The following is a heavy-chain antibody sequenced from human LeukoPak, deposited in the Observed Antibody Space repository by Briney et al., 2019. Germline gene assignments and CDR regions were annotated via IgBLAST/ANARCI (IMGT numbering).Heavy chain of an antibody. CDR3: AKFSRSTTGVY. D-gene: IGHD6-13*01. J-gene: IGHJ4*02. V-gene: IGHV3-7*01. CDR1: GFTFSAYW. CDR2: IKQDGSDK. Sequence: PGGSLRLPCAASGFTFSAYWMSWVRQAPGKGLEWVANIKQDGSDKNYVDSMEGRFTISRDNAKNSLYLQMNSLRAEDTAIYYCAKFSRSTTGVYWGQGTLVTVSS.